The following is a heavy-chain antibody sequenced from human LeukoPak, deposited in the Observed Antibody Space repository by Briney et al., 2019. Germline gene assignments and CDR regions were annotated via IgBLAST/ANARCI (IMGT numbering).Heavy chain of an antibody. CDR3: ARDTGGAFDI. CDR1: GFTFSSYA. D-gene: IGHD1-26*01. Sequence: PGGSLRLSCAASGFTFSSYAMSWVRQAPGKGLEWVAVISYDGSNKYYADSVKGRFTISRDNSKNTLYLQMNSLRAEDTAVYYCARDTGGAFDIWGQGTMVTVSS. J-gene: IGHJ3*02. CDR2: ISYDGSNK. V-gene: IGHV3-30-3*01.